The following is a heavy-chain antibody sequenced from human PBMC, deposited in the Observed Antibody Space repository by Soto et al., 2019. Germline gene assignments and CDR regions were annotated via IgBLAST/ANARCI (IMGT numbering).Heavy chain of an antibody. CDR1: GYTFTSDG. CDR3: ARDANCGGAPGCRAMDV. CDR2: ISGYNGNT. J-gene: IGHJ6*02. D-gene: IGHD2-21*01. Sequence: QVQLVQSGAEVKKPGASVKVSCKASGYTFTSDGVSWVRQAPGQGLEWMGWISGYNGNTNYAQRFRDRVTLTTDTSTSTAYMELRSLRSDDSAVYYCARDANCGGAPGCRAMDVWGQGTTITVS. V-gene: IGHV1-18*04.